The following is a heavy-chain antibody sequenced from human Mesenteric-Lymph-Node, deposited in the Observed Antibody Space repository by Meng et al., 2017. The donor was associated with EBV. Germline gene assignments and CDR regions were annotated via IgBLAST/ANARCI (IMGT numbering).Heavy chain of an antibody. J-gene: IGHJ5*02. CDR1: GFSLSTSGVG. CDR3: AHRTSNCFDP. V-gene: IGHV2-5*02. Sequence: QTTLKESCPTLVKPTQTLTLTCAFSGFSLSTSGVGVGWIRQPPGKALEWLALIYWDDDKRYSPSLKTRLTITKDTSENQVVLTMTNMDPVDAATYYCAHRTSNCFDPWGQGTLVTVSS. CDR2: IYWDDDK.